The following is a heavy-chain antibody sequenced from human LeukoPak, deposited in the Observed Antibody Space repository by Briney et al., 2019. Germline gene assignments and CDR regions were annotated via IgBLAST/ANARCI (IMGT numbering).Heavy chain of an antibody. Sequence: ASVTVSCKASGYTFTSYYMHWVRQAPGQGLEWMGIINPSGGSASYAQKFQGRVTMTRDTSTSTVYMELSSLRSEDTAGYYCARGPRVVVTAIPYYFDYWGQGPLVTVSS. CDR1: GYTFTSYY. CDR2: INPSGGSA. CDR3: ARGPRVVVTAIPYYFDY. D-gene: IGHD2-21*02. V-gene: IGHV1-46*01. J-gene: IGHJ4*02.